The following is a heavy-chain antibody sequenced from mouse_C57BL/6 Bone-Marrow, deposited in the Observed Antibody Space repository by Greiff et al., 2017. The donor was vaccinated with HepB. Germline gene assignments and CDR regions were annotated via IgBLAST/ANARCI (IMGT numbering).Heavy chain of an antibody. CDR3: ARHPLYYGSSYPYYAMDY. V-gene: IGHV5-12*01. CDR1: GFTFSDYY. D-gene: IGHD1-1*01. CDR2: ISNGGGST. Sequence: EVNVVESGGGLVQPGGSLKLSCAASGFTFSDYYMYWVRQTPEKRLEWVAYISNGGGSTYYPDTVKGRFTISRDNAKNTLYLQMRRLKSEDTAMYYCARHPLYYGSSYPYYAMDYWGQGTSVTVSS. J-gene: IGHJ4*01.